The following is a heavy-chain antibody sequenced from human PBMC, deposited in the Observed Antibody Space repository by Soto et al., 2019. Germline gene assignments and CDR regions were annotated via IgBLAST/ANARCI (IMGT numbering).Heavy chain of an antibody. CDR2: ISGSGGST. J-gene: IGHJ6*02. D-gene: IGHD2-21*02. Sequence: GGSLRLSCAASGFTFSSYAMSWVRQAPGKGLEWVSAISGSGGSTYYADSVKGRFTISRDNSKNTLYLQMNSLRAEDTAVYYCAKECSSKGRLLFWGRVYYYGMDVWGQGTTVTVSS. CDR1: GFTFSSYA. CDR3: AKECSSKGRLLFWGRVYYYGMDV. V-gene: IGHV3-23*01.